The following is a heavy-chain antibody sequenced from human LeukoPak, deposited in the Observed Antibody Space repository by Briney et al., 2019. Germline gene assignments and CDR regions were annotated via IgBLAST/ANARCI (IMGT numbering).Heavy chain of an antibody. Sequence: PGGSLRLSCAASGFTFSSYSMNWVRQAPGKGLEWVSSISASSGYIYYADSVKGRFTISRDNAKNSLYLQMNSLRAEDTAVYYCARDLSGYSYDFGSRTDHWGQGTLVTVSS. D-gene: IGHD5-18*01. CDR1: GFTFSSYS. V-gene: IGHV3-21*01. J-gene: IGHJ4*02. CDR2: ISASSGYI. CDR3: ARDLSGYSYDFGSRTDH.